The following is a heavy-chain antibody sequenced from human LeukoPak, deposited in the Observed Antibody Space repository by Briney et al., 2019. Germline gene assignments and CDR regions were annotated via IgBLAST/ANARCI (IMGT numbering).Heavy chain of an antibody. CDR2: ISYSGST. Sequence: SETLSLTCTVSGGSISSYYWSWIRQPPEKALEWIGYISYSGSTNFNPSLKSRVTISVDTSKNQFSLKLSSVTAADTAVYYCAREGTAGTNLNWFDPWGQGTLVTVSS. V-gene: IGHV4-59*01. J-gene: IGHJ5*02. D-gene: IGHD1-1*01. CDR3: AREGTAGTNLNWFDP. CDR1: GGSISSYY.